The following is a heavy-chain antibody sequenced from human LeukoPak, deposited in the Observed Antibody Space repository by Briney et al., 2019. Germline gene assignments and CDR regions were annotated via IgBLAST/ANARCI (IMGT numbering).Heavy chain of an antibody. CDR1: GGSISSSSYY. V-gene: IGHV4-39*01. J-gene: IGHJ5*02. CDR2: IYYSGST. CDR3: ARQNDYYGSGRSNWFDP. Sequence: SETLSLTCTVSGGSISSSSYYWGWIRQPPGKGLEWIGSIYYSGSTYYNPSLKSRVTISVDTSKNQFSLKLSSVTAADTAVYYCARQNDYYGSGRSNWFDPWGQGTLVTVSS. D-gene: IGHD3-10*01.